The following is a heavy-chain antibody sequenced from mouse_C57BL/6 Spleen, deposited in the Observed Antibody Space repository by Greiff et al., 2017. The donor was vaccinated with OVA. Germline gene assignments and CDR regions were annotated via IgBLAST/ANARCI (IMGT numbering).Heavy chain of an antibody. CDR3: ARYAYGNSDV. V-gene: IGHV7-3*01. D-gene: IGHD2-1*01. J-gene: IGHJ1*03. CDR1: GFTFTDYY. Sequence: EVQRVESGGGLVQPGGSLSLSCAASGFTFTDYYMSWVRQPPGKALEWLGFIRNKANGYTTEYSASVKGRFTISRDNSQSILYLQMNALRAEDSATYYCARYAYGNSDVWGTGTTVTVSS. CDR2: IRNKANGYTT.